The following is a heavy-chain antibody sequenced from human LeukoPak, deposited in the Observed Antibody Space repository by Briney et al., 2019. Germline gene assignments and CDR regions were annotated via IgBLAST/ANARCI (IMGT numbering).Heavy chain of an antibody. CDR3: ARENDYDFWSGSRGWFDP. J-gene: IGHJ5*02. D-gene: IGHD3-3*01. Sequence: SETLSLTCAVYGGSFSGHYWSWIRQPPGKGLEWIGEINHSGSTNYNPSLKSRVTISVDTSKNQFSLNLRSVTAADTAVYYCARENDYDFWSGSRGWFDPWGQGTLVTVSS. CDR2: INHSGST. CDR1: GGSFSGHY. V-gene: IGHV4-34*01.